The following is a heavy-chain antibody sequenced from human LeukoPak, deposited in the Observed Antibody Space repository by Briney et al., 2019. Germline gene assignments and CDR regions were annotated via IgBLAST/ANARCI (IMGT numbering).Heavy chain of an antibody. CDR1: GYTFTGYY. V-gene: IGHV1-2*06. CDR2: INPNSGGT. J-gene: IGHJ4*02. CDR3: ARQPLGYCSGGSCYGPWDY. D-gene: IGHD2-15*01. Sequence: ASVKVSCKTSGYTFTGYYLHWVRQAPGQGLEWMGRINPNSGGTNFAQKFQGRVTMTTDTSISTAYMELSRLTSDDTAVYYCARQPLGYCSGGSCYGPWDYWGQGTLVTVSS.